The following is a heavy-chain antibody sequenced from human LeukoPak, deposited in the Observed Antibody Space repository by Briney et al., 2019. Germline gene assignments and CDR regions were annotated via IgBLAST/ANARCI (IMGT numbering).Heavy chain of an antibody. Sequence: ASVKVSCKASGYTFTGYYMHWVRQAPGQGLEWMGWINPNSGGTNNAQKFQGRVTMTRDTSISTAYMELSRLRSDDTAVYYCASSPSLSPGRGWTYYYDSSGPDGAFDIWGQGTMVTVSS. CDR3: ASSPSLSPGRGWTYYYDSSGPDGAFDI. CDR2: INPNSGGT. V-gene: IGHV1-2*02. D-gene: IGHD3-22*01. J-gene: IGHJ3*02. CDR1: GYTFTGYY.